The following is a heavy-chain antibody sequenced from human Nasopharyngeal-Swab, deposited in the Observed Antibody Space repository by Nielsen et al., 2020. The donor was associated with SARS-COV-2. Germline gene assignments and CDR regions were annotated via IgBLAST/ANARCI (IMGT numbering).Heavy chain of an antibody. J-gene: IGHJ1*01. CDR3: ARDGSMAEIEYFQH. D-gene: IGHD1-26*01. CDR2: ISSSSSYR. Sequence: GGSLRLSCAASGFTFSSYSMNWVRQAPGKGLEWVSSISSSSSYRYYADSVKGRFTISRDNAKNSLYLQMNILRAEDTAVYYCARDGSMAEIEYFQHWGQGTLVTVSS. V-gene: IGHV3-21*01. CDR1: GFTFSSYS.